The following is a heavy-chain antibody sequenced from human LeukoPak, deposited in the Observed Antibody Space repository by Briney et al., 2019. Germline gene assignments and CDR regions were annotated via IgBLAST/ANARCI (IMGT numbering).Heavy chain of an antibody. D-gene: IGHD3-10*01. J-gene: IGHJ4*02. CDR2: ISGSGGST. CDR3: AKSYGSGTYWEGFWY. V-gene: IGHV3-23*01. CDR1: GFTFSSYA. Sequence: GGTLRLSCAASGFTFSSYAMSWVRQAPGKGLEWVSAISGSGGSTYYADSVKGRFTISRDNSKSTLYLQMNSLRAEDTAVYYCAKSYGSGTYWEGFWYWGQGTLVTVSS.